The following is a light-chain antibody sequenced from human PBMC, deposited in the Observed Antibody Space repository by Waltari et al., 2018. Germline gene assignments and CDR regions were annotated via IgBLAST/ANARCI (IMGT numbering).Light chain of an antibody. V-gene: IGKV3-20*01. CDR1: QSIGKY. CDR2: QAS. J-gene: IGKJ1*01. Sequence: IVLTQSPGTLSLSPGDSATLPCRASQSIGKYLTWYQQRPGQAPRLLIYQASSRATGIPDRFSGSGSGTDFSLTISRLEAEDVAVYYCQKYEKLPVTFGQGTKVELK. CDR3: QKYEKLPVT.